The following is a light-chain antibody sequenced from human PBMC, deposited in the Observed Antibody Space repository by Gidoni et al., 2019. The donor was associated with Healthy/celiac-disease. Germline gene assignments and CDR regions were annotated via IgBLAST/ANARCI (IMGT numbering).Light chain of an antibody. Sequence: DIVMTKSPDSLAVSLGERATSNCKSSQSVLYSSNNKNYLAWYQQKPGQPPKLLIYWASTRESGVPDRFSGSGSGTDVTLTISSLQAEDVAVYYCQQYYSTPLTFGGGTKVEIK. CDR1: QSVLYSSNNKNY. J-gene: IGKJ4*01. CDR3: QQYYSTPLT. CDR2: WAS. V-gene: IGKV4-1*01.